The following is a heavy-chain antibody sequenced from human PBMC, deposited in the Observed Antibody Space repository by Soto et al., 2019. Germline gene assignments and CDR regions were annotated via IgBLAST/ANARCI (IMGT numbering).Heavy chain of an antibody. D-gene: IGHD6-13*01. J-gene: IGHJ4*01. CDR2: ISYDGSNK. CDR1: GFTFSSYG. Sequence: GGSLRLSCAASGFTFSSYGMHWVRQAPGKGLEWVAVISYDGSNKYYEQKFQGRVTMTRDTSISTAYMELSSLTSDDTAVYYCTASSWTGAGLDFWGQGTPVTVSS. CDR3: TASSWTGAGLDF. V-gene: IGHV3-30*03.